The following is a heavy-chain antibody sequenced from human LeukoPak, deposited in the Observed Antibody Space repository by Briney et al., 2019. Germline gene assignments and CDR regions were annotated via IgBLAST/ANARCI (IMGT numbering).Heavy chain of an antibody. CDR1: GGSISNYY. D-gene: IGHD4/OR15-4a*01. CDR2: LSGSADAT. CDR3: AKDSPVLTS. J-gene: IGHJ5*02. V-gene: IGHV3-23*01. Sequence: PSETLSLTCTVSGGSISNYYLSWIRQPPGKGLEWVSALSGSADATYHADSVKGRFTISRDNSKNTLYLQMNNLRAEDTAVYYCAKDSPVLTSWGQGTLVTVSS.